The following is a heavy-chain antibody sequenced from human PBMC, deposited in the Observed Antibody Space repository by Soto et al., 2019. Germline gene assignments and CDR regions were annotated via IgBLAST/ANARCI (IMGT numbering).Heavy chain of an antibody. V-gene: IGHV3-64*01. J-gene: IGHJ6*01. CDR2: ISSNGGST. CDR1: GFTFSSYA. CDR3: ARGSGMDV. Sequence: EVQLVESGGGLVQPGGSLRLSCAASGFTFSSYAMHWVRQAPGKGLEYVSAISSNGGSTYYANSVKGRFTISRDNFKTTLYLQMGSLRAEEMVVYYCARGSGMDVWGQGTTVTGSS.